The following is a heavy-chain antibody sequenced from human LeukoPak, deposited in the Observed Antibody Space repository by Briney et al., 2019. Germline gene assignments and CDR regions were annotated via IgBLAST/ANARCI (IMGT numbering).Heavy chain of an antibody. D-gene: IGHD1-1*01. CDR1: GFSFSTYT. V-gene: IGHV3-21*01. CDR2: ISGSSTYI. CDR3: ATGKQGTGGYFDN. Sequence: KTGGSLRLSCAASGFSFSTYTMNWVRLAPGKGLEWVSSISGSSTYIYYADSLKGRFTISRDNAKNSLYLQMNSLRAEDTAVYYCATGKQGTGGYFDNWGQGILVTVSS. J-gene: IGHJ4*02.